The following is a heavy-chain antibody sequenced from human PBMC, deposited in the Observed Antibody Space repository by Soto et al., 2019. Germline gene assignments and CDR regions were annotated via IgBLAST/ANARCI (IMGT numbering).Heavy chain of an antibody. Sequence: SETLSLTCAVSGGSISSSNWWHWVRQPPGKGLEWIGEIHHGGTTNYNPSLKSRVAISVDKSRNQFSLKLNSVTAADTAFYYCARVRQYCSATSCYLDPWGQGTLVTVSS. J-gene: IGHJ5*02. V-gene: IGHV4-4*02. D-gene: IGHD2-2*01. CDR3: ARVRQYCSATSCYLDP. CDR1: GGSISSSNW. CDR2: IHHGGTT.